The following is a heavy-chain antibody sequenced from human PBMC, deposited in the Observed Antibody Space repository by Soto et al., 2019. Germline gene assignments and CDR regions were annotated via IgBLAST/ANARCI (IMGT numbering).Heavy chain of an antibody. CDR2: IKEDGSVK. J-gene: IGHJ4*02. V-gene: IGHV3-7*03. CDR1: GFTFSEFY. CDR3: VRSFDH. Sequence: EVQVVESGGGLVQPGGSLRLSCEASGFTFSEFYMNWVRQAPGKGLEWVAYIKEDGSVKSYVDAVKGRFTISRDNAKNFLYLQVTSLRAEDTALYYCVRSFDHWGQGTLVTVSS.